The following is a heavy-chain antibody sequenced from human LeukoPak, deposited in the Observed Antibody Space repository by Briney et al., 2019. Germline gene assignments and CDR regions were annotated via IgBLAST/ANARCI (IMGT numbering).Heavy chain of an antibody. J-gene: IGHJ4*02. Sequence: GGSLRLSCAASGFTFSGSAMHWVCQASGKGLEWVGRIRSKANSYATAYAASVKGRFTISRDDSKNTAYLQMNSLKTEDTAVYYCTRLVGSGQGTSDYWGQGTLVTVSS. D-gene: IGHD3-10*01. CDR3: TRLVGSGQGTSDY. CDR2: IRSKANSYAT. CDR1: GFTFSGSA. V-gene: IGHV3-73*01.